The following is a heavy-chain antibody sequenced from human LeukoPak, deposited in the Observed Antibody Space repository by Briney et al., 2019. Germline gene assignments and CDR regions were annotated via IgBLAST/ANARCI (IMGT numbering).Heavy chain of an antibody. J-gene: IGHJ4*02. CDR2: IYLYGTT. CDR3: ARDFDY. Sequence: PSETLSLTCSVSIGSISSSKWWSWVRQSPVKGLEWIGEIYLYGTTNYNPSFTCRVTMSVDRSRNQFSLKMTSVTAADTAVYYCARDFDYWGQGTLVTVSS. CDR1: IGSISSSKW. V-gene: IGHV4-4*02.